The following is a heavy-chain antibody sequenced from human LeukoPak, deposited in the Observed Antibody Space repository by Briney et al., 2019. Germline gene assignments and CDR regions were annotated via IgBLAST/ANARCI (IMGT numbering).Heavy chain of an antibody. CDR3: ARDRVASGRFGEVAS. V-gene: IGHV3-21*01. Sequence: GGALRLSCAASGFTFSTYSMNWVRQAPGKGLEWVSFISGGGSYIYYAEDVKGQFTISRDNAKNTLDLQKNSIKAEATASYYWARDRVASGRFGEVASWGQGTLVTVSS. CDR1: GFTFSTYS. D-gene: IGHD3-10*01. CDR2: ISGGGSYI. J-gene: IGHJ5*02.